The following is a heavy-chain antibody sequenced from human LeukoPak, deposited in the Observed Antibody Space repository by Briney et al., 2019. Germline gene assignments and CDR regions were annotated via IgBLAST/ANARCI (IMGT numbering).Heavy chain of an antibody. CDR3: ASLSTVTTRDFDY. V-gene: IGHV1-2*02. D-gene: IGHD4-17*01. CDR2: INPNSGST. Sequence: ASVKVSCKASGYTFTGYYMHWVRQAPGQGLEWMGWINPNSGSTNYAQKFQGRVTMTRDTSISTAYMELSRLRSDDTAVYYCASLSTVTTRDFDYWGQGTLVTVSS. J-gene: IGHJ4*02. CDR1: GYTFTGYY.